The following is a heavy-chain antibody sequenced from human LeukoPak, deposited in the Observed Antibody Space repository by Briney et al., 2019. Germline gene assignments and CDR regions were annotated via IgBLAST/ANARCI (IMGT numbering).Heavy chain of an antibody. V-gene: IGHV3-66*01. J-gene: IGHJ5*02. D-gene: IGHD3-22*01. CDR3: AGLVVVNNWFDP. Sequence: GGSLRLSCAASGFTVSSNYMSWVRQAPGKGLEWVSVIYSGGSTYYADSVKGRFTISRDNSKNTLYLQMNSLRAEDTAVYYCAGLVVVNNWFDPWGQGTLVTVSS. CDR1: GFTVSSNY. CDR2: IYSGGST.